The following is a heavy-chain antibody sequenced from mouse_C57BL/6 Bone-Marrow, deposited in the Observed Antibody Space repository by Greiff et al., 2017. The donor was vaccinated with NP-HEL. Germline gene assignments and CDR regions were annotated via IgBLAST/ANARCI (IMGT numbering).Heavy chain of an antibody. V-gene: IGHV6-3*01. CDR1: GFTFSNYW. CDR2: IRLKSDNYAT. J-gene: IGHJ1*03. Sequence: EVQGVESGGGLVQPGGSMKLSCVASGFTFSNYWMNWVRQSPEKGLEWVAQIRLKSDNYATHYAESVKGRFTISRDDSKSSVYLQMNNLRAEDTGIYYCTIYGSSYWYFDVWGTGTTVTVSS. CDR3: TIYGSSYWYFDV. D-gene: IGHD1-1*01.